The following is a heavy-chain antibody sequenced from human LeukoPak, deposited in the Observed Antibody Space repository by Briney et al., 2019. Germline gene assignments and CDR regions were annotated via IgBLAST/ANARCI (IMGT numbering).Heavy chain of an antibody. Sequence: GASLQISCKGSGYSFTSYWIGWVRQMPGKGLEWMGIIYPGDSDTRYSPSFQGQVTISADKSISTAYLQWSSLKASDTAMYYCARLVDTAMVREFFDYWGQGTLVTVSS. V-gene: IGHV5-51*01. J-gene: IGHJ4*02. CDR3: ARLVDTAMVREFFDY. CDR2: IYPGDSDT. D-gene: IGHD5-18*01. CDR1: GYSFTSYW.